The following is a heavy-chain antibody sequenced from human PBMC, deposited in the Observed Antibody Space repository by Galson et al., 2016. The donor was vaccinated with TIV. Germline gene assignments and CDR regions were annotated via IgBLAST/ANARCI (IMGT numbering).Heavy chain of an antibody. CDR3: ARATPSVFGVVMTLDY. D-gene: IGHD3-3*01. Sequence: CAISWDSVSSDSAAWNWIRQSPSRGLEWLGRTYYRSKWYNDYAVAVKSRITITPDTSKNQFSLQLTSVTPEDTAVYYCARATPSVFGVVMTLDYWGQGTLVTVSS. V-gene: IGHV6-1*01. CDR2: TYYRSKWYN. CDR1: WDSVSSDSAA. J-gene: IGHJ4*02.